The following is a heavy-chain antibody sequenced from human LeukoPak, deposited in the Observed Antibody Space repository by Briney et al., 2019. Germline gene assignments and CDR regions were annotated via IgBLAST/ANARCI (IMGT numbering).Heavy chain of an antibody. CDR2: MDPNSGNT. Sequence: GASVKVSCKASGYTFTSYDINWVRQATGQGLEWMGWMDPNSGNTGYAQKFQGRVTMTRNTSISTAYMELSSLRSEDTAVYYCARESHRMDYYDSSGSVAFDPWGQGTLVAVSS. J-gene: IGHJ5*02. CDR3: ARESHRMDYYDSSGSVAFDP. V-gene: IGHV1-8*01. CDR1: GYTFTSYD. D-gene: IGHD3-22*01.